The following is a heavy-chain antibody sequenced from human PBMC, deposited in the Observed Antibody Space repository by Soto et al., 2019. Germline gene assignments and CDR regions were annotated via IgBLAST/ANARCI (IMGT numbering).Heavy chain of an antibody. CDR2: IYYSGST. CDR3: ARHLDESDSSIVFDY. J-gene: IGHJ4*02. V-gene: IGHV4-39*01. Sequence: PSGTLALTCTVSGGSISSGGYYWDGIRQPPGKGLEWIGYIYYSGSTYYNPSLKSRVTISVDTSKNHFSLKLSSVTAADTAVYYCARHLDESDSSIVFDYWCQGTLLTVSS. CDR1: GGSISSGGYY. D-gene: IGHD2-21*02.